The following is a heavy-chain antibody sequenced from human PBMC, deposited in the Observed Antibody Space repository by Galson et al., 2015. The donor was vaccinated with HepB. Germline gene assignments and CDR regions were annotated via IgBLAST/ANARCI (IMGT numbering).Heavy chain of an antibody. J-gene: IGHJ6*02. CDR1: GFTVSSNY. V-gene: IGHV3-66*02. CDR3: ARGKRVYGLSSSSWKPRNYYYGMDV. Sequence: SLRLSCAASGFTVSSNYMSWVRQAPGKGLEWVSVIYSGGSTYYADSVKGRFTISRDNSKNTLYLQMNSLRAEDTAVYYCARGKRVYGLSSSSWKPRNYYYGMDVWGQGTTVTVSS. CDR2: IYSGGST. D-gene: IGHD6-13*01.